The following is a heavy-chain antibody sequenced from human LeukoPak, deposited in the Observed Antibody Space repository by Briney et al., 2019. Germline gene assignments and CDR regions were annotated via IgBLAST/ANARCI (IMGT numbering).Heavy chain of an antibody. CDR1: GFSLSTSGVG. CDR3: AHSSGYISSWPSGGFDY. V-gene: IGHV2-5*02. Sequence: SGPTLVNPTQTLTLTCTFSGFSLSTSGVGVGWIRQPPGKALEWLALIYWDDDKRYSPSLKSRLTITKDTSKNQVVLTMTNMDPVDTATYYCAHSSGYISSWPSGGFDYWGQGTLVTVSS. CDR2: IYWDDDK. D-gene: IGHD6-13*01. J-gene: IGHJ4*02.